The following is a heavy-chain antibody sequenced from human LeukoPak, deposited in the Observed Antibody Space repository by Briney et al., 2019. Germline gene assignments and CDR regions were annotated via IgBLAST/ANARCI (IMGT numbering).Heavy chain of an antibody. CDR3: ARGTMASDF. CDR1: GFTVSSNY. V-gene: IGHV3-53*01. Sequence: GGSLRLSCAASGFTVSSNYMSWVRQAPGKGLEWVSVIYSGGSTFYVDSMKGRFTISRDNTKNSLYLQMNSLRAEDTAMYYCARGTMASDFWGQGTLVTVSS. J-gene: IGHJ4*02. D-gene: IGHD3-10*01. CDR2: IYSGGST.